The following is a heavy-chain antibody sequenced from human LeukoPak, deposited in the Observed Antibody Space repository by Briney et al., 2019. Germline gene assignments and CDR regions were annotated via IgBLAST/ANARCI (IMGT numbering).Heavy chain of an antibody. J-gene: IGHJ4*02. D-gene: IGHD3-3*01. V-gene: IGHV3-23*01. CDR3: AKAYYDFWSGYYTGRLGSDY. Sequence: PGGSLRLSCAASGFTFSSYAMSWVRQAPGEGLEWVSAISGSGGSTYYADSVKGRFTISRDNSKNTLYLQMNSLRAEDTAVYYCAKAYYDFWSGYYTGRLGSDYWGQGTLVTVSS. CDR1: GFTFSSYA. CDR2: ISGSGGST.